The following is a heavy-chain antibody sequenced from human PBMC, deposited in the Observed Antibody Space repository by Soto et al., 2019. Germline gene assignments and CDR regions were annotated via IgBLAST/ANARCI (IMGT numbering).Heavy chain of an antibody. J-gene: IGHJ6*02. V-gene: IGHV3-48*02. CDR2: ISSSSSTI. CDR3: AAEKSSWQNYYYGMDV. D-gene: IGHD6-13*01. Sequence: SLRLSCAASGFTFSSYSMNWVRQAPGKGLEWVSYISSSSSTIYYADSVKGRFTISRDNAKNSLYLQMNSLRDEDTAVYYCAAEKSSWQNYYYGMDVWGQGTTVTVSS. CDR1: GFTFSSYS.